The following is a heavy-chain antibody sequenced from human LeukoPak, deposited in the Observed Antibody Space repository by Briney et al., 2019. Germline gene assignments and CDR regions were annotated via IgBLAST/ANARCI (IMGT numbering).Heavy chain of an antibody. J-gene: IGHJ5*02. CDR3: ARSVARGQFDP. D-gene: IGHD2-21*01. Sequence: ASVKVSCKASGYTFTSYDINWVRQATGQGLEWMGWTNPNSGNTGYAQKFQGRVTITRNTSISTAYMELSSLRSEDTAVYYCARSVARGQFDPWGQGTLVTVSS. V-gene: IGHV1-8*03. CDR2: TNPNSGNT. CDR1: GYTFTSYD.